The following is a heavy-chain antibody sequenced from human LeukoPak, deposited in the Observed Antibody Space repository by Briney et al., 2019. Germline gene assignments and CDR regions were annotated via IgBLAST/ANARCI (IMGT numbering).Heavy chain of an antibody. D-gene: IGHD4-17*01. J-gene: IGHJ4*02. CDR1: GFTFSSYA. CDR2: IYSGGST. Sequence: PGGSLRLSCAASGFTFSSYAMSWVRQAPGEGLEWVSVIYSGGSTYYADSVKGRFTISRDNSKNTLYLQMNSLRAEDTAVYYCARETRDYVFDYWGQGTLVTVSS. CDR3: ARETRDYVFDY. V-gene: IGHV3-53*01.